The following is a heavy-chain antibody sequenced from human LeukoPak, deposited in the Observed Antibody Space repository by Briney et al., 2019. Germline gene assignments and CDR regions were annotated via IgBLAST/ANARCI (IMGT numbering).Heavy chain of an antibody. V-gene: IGHV3-66*01. J-gene: IGHJ6*02. CDR3: ARDHPHYYGSGAPHYYGMDV. CDR2: IYSGGST. D-gene: IGHD3-10*01. Sequence: GGSPRLSCEASGFTVSSNYMSWVRQAPGKGLEWVSVIYSGGSTYYADSVKGRFTISRDNSKNTLYLQMNSLRAEDTAVYYCARDHPHYYGSGAPHYYGMDVWGQGTTVTVSS. CDR1: GFTVSSNY.